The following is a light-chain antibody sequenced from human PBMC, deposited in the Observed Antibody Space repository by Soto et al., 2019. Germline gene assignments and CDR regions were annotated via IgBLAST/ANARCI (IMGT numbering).Light chain of an antibody. CDR2: EVS. V-gene: IGLV2-14*01. CDR1: SSDVGGYNY. CDR3: SSFTSAYTFV. Sequence: QSALAQPASVSGSPGQSIAISCTGTSSDVGGYNYVSWYQQHPGKAPKLLISEVSIRPSGVSDRFSGSKSGNTASLTISGLQTEDEADYYCSSFTSAYTFVFGSGTKGHRP. J-gene: IGLJ1*01.